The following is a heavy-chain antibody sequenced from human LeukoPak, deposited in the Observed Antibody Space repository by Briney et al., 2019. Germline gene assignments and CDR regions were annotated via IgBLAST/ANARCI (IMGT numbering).Heavy chain of an antibody. V-gene: IGHV1-46*01. CDR2: INPSGGST. CDR1: GGTFSSYA. Sequence: GSSVKVSCKASGGTFSSYAISWVRQAPGQGLEWMGIINPSGGSTSYAQKFQGRVTMTRDTSTSTVYMELSSLRSEDTAVYYCASDILRYFDWSTDYWGQGTLVTVSS. CDR3: ASDILRYFDWSTDY. D-gene: IGHD3-9*01. J-gene: IGHJ4*02.